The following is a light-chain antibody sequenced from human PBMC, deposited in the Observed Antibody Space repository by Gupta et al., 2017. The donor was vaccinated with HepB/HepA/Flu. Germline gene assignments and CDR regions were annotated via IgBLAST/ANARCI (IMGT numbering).Light chain of an antibody. Sequence: QSVLTHSSSVSADPGPKVTISCSGSSANIGYNYVSWYQHFPVTAPKLLIYDNNKRPSGLPDRFSGSKSGTSATLGTTGRQTGDEADYYCGTWDSSLSALVFGSGTKMTVL. CDR3: GTWDSSLSALV. CDR2: DNN. J-gene: IGLJ2*01. V-gene: IGLV1-51*01. CDR1: SANIGYNY.